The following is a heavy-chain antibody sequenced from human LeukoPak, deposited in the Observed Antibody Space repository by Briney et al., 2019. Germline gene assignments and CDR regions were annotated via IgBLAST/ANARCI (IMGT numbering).Heavy chain of an antibody. V-gene: IGHV4-59*08. CDR1: GGSISSYY. CDR3: ARPDSHLSAFDI. D-gene: IGHD2-21*01. J-gene: IGHJ3*02. Sequence: TPSETLSLTRSVSGGSISSYYWSWIRQPPGKGLEWIAYISDTGSTKYRPSLRGRLSISMDKSKNMFSLKLNSVTAADTAVYYCARPDSHLSAFDIWGQGTRVTVS. CDR2: ISDTGST.